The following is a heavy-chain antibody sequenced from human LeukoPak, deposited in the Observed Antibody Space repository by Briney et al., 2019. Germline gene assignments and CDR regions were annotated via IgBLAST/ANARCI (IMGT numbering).Heavy chain of an antibody. V-gene: IGHV4-59*01. J-gene: IGHJ2*01. CDR2: IYYSEST. CDR1: GGSISNYY. Sequence: SETLSLTCTVSGGSISNYYWSWIRQPPRKGLEWIGYIYYSESTNYNPSLKSRVTISVDTSKNQFSLKLTSVTAADTAVYYCARALFRYDSSSRSLHWYFDLWGRGTLVTVSS. D-gene: IGHD3-22*01. CDR3: ARALFRYDSSSRSLHWYFDL.